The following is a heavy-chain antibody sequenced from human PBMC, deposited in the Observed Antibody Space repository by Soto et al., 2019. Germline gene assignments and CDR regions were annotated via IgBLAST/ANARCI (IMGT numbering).Heavy chain of an antibody. V-gene: IGHV4-31*03. J-gene: IGHJ4*02. CDR2: IYYSGST. Sequence: SETLSLTCTVSGGSISSDGYYWSWIRQHPGKGLEWIGYIYYSGSTYYNPSLKSRLTISVDTSKNQFSLKLSSVTAADTAVYYCAREGYASSWDYWGQGTLVTVSS. CDR1: GGSISSDGYY. CDR3: AREGYASSWDY. D-gene: IGHD2-2*01.